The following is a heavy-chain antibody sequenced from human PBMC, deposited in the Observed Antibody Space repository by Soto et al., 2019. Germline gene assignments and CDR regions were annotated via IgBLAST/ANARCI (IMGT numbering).Heavy chain of an antibody. Sequence: QVQLVQSGAEVKKPGSSVKVSCKASGGTFSSYAISWVRQAPGQGLEWMGGIIPIFGTANYAQKFQGRVTITADESTSTAYMELSSLRSEDTAVYYCARDRAYCGGDCYPDAFDIWGQGTMVTVSS. CDR1: GGTFSSYA. CDR2: IIPIFGTA. CDR3: ARDRAYCGGDCYPDAFDI. J-gene: IGHJ3*02. V-gene: IGHV1-69*01. D-gene: IGHD2-21*02.